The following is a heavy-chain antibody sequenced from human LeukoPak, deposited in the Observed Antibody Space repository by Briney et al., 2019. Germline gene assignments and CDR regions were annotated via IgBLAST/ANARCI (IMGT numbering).Heavy chain of an antibody. V-gene: IGHV3-7*01. CDR1: GFTFSSYW. CDR2: IKQDGSEK. J-gene: IGHJ4*02. Sequence: GGSLRLSCAASGFTFSSYWMIWVRQAPGKGLEWVANIKQDGSEKYYVDSVKGRFTISRDNAKNSVYLQMNSLRAEDTAVYYCARDTSVAGVGIDFDHWGQGTLVTVSS. CDR3: ARDTSVAGVGIDFDH. D-gene: IGHD6-19*01.